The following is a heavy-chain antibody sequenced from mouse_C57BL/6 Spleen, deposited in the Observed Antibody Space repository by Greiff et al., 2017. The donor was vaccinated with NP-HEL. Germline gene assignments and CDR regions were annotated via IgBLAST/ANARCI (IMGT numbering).Heavy chain of an antibody. CDR2: IWTGGGT. Sequence: VQLVESGPGLVAPSQSLSITCTVSGFSLTSYAISWVRQPPGKGLEWLGVIWTGGGTNYNSALKSRLSISKDNSKSQVFLKMNSLQTDDTARYYCARGDYDGDYYAMDYWGQGTSVTVSS. V-gene: IGHV2-9-1*01. CDR1: GFSLTSYA. D-gene: IGHD2-4*01. CDR3: ARGDYDGDYYAMDY. J-gene: IGHJ4*01.